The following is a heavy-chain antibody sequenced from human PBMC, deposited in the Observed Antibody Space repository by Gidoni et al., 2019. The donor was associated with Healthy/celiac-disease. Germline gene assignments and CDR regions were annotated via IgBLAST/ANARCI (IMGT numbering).Heavy chain of an antibody. CDR3: ARGGYDFWSGYHFDY. Sequence: QVQLQESGPGLVTPSETLSLTCTVSGGSISSYYWSWIRQPPGKGLEWIGYIYYSGSTNYNPSLKSRVTISVDTSKNQFSLKLSSVTAADTAVYYCARGGYDFWSGYHFDYWGQGTLVTVSS. J-gene: IGHJ4*02. V-gene: IGHV4-59*01. CDR2: IYYSGST. D-gene: IGHD3-3*01. CDR1: GGSISSYY.